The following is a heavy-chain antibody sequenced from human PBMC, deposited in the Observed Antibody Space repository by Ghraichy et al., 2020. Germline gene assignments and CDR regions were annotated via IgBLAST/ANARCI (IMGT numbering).Heavy chain of an antibody. V-gene: IGHV4-39*01. CDR1: GGSISSSSYY. D-gene: IGHD6-19*01. CDR3: ARRRSVAGNINYYYYYGMDV. Sequence: SETLSLTCTVSGGSISSSSYYWGWIRQPPGKGLEWIGSIYYSGSTYYNPSLKSRVTISVDTSKNQFSLKLSSVTAADTAVYYCARRRSVAGNINYYYYYGMDVWGQGTTVTVSS. J-gene: IGHJ6*02. CDR2: IYYSGST.